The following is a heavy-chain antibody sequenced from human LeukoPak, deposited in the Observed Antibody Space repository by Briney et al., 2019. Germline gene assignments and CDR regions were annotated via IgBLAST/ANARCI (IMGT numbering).Heavy chain of an antibody. CDR3: ARAAAVSGAFRDNWFDP. V-gene: IGHV3-30*02. D-gene: IGHD2-15*01. CDR2: IRYDGRNK. Sequence: GGSLRLSCAASGFTFSSYGMHWVRQAPGKGLDWVAFIRYDGRNKYYADSVKGRFTISRDNSKNTLYLQMNSLRAEDTAVYFCARAAAVSGAFRDNWFDPWGQGTLVTVSS. J-gene: IGHJ5*02. CDR1: GFTFSSYG.